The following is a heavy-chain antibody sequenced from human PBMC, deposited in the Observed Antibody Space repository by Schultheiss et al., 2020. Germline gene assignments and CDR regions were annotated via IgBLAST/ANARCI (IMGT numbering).Heavy chain of an antibody. CDR1: GFTFSSYW. CDR2: INSDGSST. D-gene: IGHD2-8*01. Sequence: GGSLRLSCAASGFTFSSYWMHWVRQAPGKGLVWVSRINSDGSSTSYADSVKGRFTISRDNAKNTLYLQMNSLRAEDTAVYYCASQPIEMYAIPDYNWFDPWGQGTLVTVSS. J-gene: IGHJ5*02. V-gene: IGHV3-74*01. CDR3: ASQPIEMYAIPDYNWFDP.